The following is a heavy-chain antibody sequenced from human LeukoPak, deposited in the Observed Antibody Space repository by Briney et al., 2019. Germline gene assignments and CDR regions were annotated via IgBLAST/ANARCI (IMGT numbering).Heavy chain of an antibody. J-gene: IGHJ4*02. D-gene: IGHD3-3*01. CDR3: AKLAAVYDFWSGYEDY. CDR2: ISGSGGST. Sequence: PGGSLRLSCAASGFTFSSYAMSWVRQAPGKGLEWVSAISGSGGSTYYADSVKGRFTISRDNSKNTLYLQMNSLRAEDTAVYYCAKLAAVYDFWSGYEDYWGQGTLVTVSS. V-gene: IGHV3-23*01. CDR1: GFTFSSYA.